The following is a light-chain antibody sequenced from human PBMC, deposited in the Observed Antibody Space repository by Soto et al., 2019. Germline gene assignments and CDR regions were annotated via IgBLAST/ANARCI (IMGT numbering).Light chain of an antibody. CDR1: QSVSTN. J-gene: IGKJ5*01. Sequence: EIGLTQSAATLSLSPGERATLSWTASQSVSTNLDWYQQKPGQAPRLLIYGASNRATGIPARFSGSGSGRDFTLTISSLEPEDFAVYYCQQRSNWPPITFGQGTRLEIK. CDR3: QQRSNWPPIT. V-gene: IGKV3-11*02. CDR2: GAS.